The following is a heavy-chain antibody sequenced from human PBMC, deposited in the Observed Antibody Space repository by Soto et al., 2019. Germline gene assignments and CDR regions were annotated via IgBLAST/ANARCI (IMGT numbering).Heavy chain of an antibody. V-gene: IGHV3-13*01. D-gene: IGHD3-3*01. CDR3: ERETIFGVVNYCMDV. CDR2: IGTAGDT. CDR1: GFTFSSYD. J-gene: IGHJ6*02. Sequence: DVQLVESGGGLLQPGGSLRLSCAASGFTFSSYDMHWVRQATGKGLECVSAIGTAGDTYYPGSVNGRFTISRENAKNSLYLQMISLIAEDTAVYYCERETIFGVVNYCMDVWGQGTTVTVSS.